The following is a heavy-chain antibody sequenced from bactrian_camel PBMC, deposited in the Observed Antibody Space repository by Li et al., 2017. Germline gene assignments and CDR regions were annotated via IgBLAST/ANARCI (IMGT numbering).Heavy chain of an antibody. CDR1: GNLFRRAS. J-gene: IGHJ4*01. CDR3: AAPASGSFCYTLSVPPLQDNN. V-gene: IGHV3S54*01. Sequence: HVQPVESGGGSVQAGGSLRLSCAASGNLFRRASCMGWFRQAPGKEREGVALRDDYGTPTYAYADSVKGRFTVSTDNAKNTLNLQMNSLQPEDTAMYYCAAPASGSFCYTLSVPPLQDNNWGQGTQVTVS. D-gene: IGHD2*01. CDR2: RDDYGTPT.